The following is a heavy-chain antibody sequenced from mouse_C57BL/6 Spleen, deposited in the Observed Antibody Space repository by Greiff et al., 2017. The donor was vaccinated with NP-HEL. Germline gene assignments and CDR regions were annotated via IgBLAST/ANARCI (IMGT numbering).Heavy chain of an antibody. J-gene: IGHJ1*03. D-gene: IGHD1-1*01. CDR3: ARRVLDYGSSYWYFDV. V-gene: IGHV5-6*02. CDR1: GFTFSSYG. Sequence: EVKLVESGGDLVKPGGSLKLSCAASGFTFSSYGMSWVRQTPDKRLEWVATISSGGSYTYYPDSVKGRFTISRDNAKNTLYLQMSSLKSEDTAMYYCARRVLDYGSSYWYFDVWGTGTTVTVSS. CDR2: ISSGGSYT.